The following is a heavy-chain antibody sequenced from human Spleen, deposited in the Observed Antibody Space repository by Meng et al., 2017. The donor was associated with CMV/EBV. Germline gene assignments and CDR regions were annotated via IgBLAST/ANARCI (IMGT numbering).Heavy chain of an antibody. Sequence: GESLKISCAASGFNFGDYYMSWVRQAPGKGLEWVSYISNSGSAIYYAASVKGRFTISRDNAKNSLYLQMNSLRAEDTAVYYCAREMTEEGFFDYWGQGTLVTVSS. CDR1: GFNFGDYY. D-gene: IGHD1-14*01. CDR2: ISNSGSAI. V-gene: IGHV3-11*04. J-gene: IGHJ4*02. CDR3: AREMTEEGFFDY.